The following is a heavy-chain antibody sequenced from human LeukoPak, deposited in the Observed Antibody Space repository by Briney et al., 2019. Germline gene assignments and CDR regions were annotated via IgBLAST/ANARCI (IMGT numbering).Heavy chain of an antibody. D-gene: IGHD2-2*01. J-gene: IGHJ5*02. Sequence: SETLSLTCAVYGGSFSGYYWSWIRQPPGKGLEWIGEINHSGSTNYNPSLKSRVTMLVDTSKNQFSLKLSSVTAADTAVYYCARGSKSSAAMMRYNWFDPWGQGTLVTVSS. CDR2: INHSGST. V-gene: IGHV4-34*01. CDR1: GGSFSGYY. CDR3: ARGSKSSAAMMRYNWFDP.